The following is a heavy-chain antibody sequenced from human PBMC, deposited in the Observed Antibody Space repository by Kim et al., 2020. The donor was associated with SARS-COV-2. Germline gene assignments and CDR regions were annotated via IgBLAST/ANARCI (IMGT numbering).Heavy chain of an antibody. D-gene: IGHD4-17*01. CDR3: ARDNYGDYWFDP. J-gene: IGHJ5*02. Sequence: YYADSVKGRFTISRDNSKNTLYLQMNSLRAEDTAVYYCARDNYGDYWFDPWGQGTLVTVSS. V-gene: IGHV3-33*01.